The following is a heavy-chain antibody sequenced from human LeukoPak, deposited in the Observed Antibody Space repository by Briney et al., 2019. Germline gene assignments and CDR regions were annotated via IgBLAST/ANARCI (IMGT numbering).Heavy chain of an antibody. CDR1: GFTFSSYE. Sequence: GGSLRLSCAASGFTFSSYEMNWVRQAPGKGLEWVSYISSSGSTIYYADSVKGRFTISRDNAKNSLYLQMNSLRAEDTAVYYCAELGITMIGGVWGKGTTVTVSS. V-gene: IGHV3-48*03. J-gene: IGHJ6*04. CDR3: AELGITMIGGV. D-gene: IGHD3-10*02. CDR2: ISSSGSTI.